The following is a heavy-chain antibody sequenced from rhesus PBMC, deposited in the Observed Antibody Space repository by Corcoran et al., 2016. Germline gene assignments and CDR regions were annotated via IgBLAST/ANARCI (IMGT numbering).Heavy chain of an antibody. CDR3: ARGRDGAGVDY. Sequence: QVQLQESGPGVLKPSETLSLTCAVSGGSISSGYDWRLIRQPPGKGLEWIGYIYGSSGSTNYNPSLKNRVTISKDASKNQFSLKLSSVTAADTAVYYCARGRDGAGVDYWGQGVLVTVSS. J-gene: IGHJ4*01. CDR1: GGSISSGYD. CDR2: IYGSSGST. D-gene: IGHD1-44*02. V-gene: IGHV4-76*01.